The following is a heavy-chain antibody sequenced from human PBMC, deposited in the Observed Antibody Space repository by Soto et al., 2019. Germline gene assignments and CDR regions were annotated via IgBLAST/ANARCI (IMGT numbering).Heavy chain of an antibody. Sequence: SETLSLTCTVSGGSISTTDYYWSWIRQPPGKGLEWIGYIYYSGSTYYNPSLKSRVTISVDTSMNQFSLKLSSVTAADTAVYYCARDRKGTTSPRYNCFDPWGPGILVTVSS. J-gene: IGHJ5*02. CDR3: ARDRKGTTSPRYNCFDP. CDR1: GGSISTTDYY. V-gene: IGHV4-30-4*01. CDR2: IYYSGST. D-gene: IGHD4-17*01.